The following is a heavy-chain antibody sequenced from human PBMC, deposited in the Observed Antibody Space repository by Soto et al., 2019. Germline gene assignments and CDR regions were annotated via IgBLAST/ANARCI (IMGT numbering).Heavy chain of an antibody. Sequence: QVRLEQSGADVKTPGASLKVSCQASGYTFNIYAIHWVRQAPGQRPEWMGWMNAGNGNTEYSPKFHGRVTMTRDRYARAAYMELSGLTSEDTAVYYCARDCTYCGGDTGREAFDIWGQGTMVTVS. CDR3: ARDCTYCGGDTGREAFDI. J-gene: IGHJ3*02. V-gene: IGHV1-3*01. D-gene: IGHD2-21*01. CDR2: MNAGNGNT. CDR1: GYTFNIYA.